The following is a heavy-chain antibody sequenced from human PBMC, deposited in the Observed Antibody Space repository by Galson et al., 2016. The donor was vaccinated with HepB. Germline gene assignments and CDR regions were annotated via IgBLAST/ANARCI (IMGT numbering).Heavy chain of an antibody. Sequence: SLRLSCAASGFIFSSYSMNWFRQAPGKGLEWVSSISGSSEYIHYADSMKGRFTISRDNAKNSLSLQMDSLRAEDTAVYYCAILETSHHARGFEYWGQGILVTVSS. D-gene: IGHD1-7*01. CDR3: AILETSHHARGFEY. CDR1: GFIFSSYS. V-gene: IGHV3-21*01. J-gene: IGHJ4*02. CDR2: ISGSSEYI.